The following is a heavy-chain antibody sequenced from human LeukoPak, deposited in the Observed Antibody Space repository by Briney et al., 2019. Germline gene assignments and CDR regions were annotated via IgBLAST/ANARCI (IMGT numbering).Heavy chain of an antibody. CDR3: AREVPDLGANTNWFDP. Sequence: SETLSLTCTVSGGSISSSSYYWSWIRQPPGKGLEWIGYIYYTGNTYCNPSLKSRVTISEDTSKNQFSLRLSSVTAADTAVYYCAREVPDLGANTNWFDPWGQGILVTVSS. V-gene: IGHV4-30-4*01. D-gene: IGHD2-15*01. CDR1: GGSISSSSYY. J-gene: IGHJ5*02. CDR2: IYYTGNT.